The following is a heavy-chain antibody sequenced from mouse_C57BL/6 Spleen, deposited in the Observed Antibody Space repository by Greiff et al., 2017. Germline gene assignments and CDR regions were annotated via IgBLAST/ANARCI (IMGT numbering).Heavy chain of an antibody. Sequence: VQVVESGAELVKPGASVKMSCKASGYTFTSYWITWVKQRPGQGLEWIGDIYPGSGSTNYNEKFKSKATLTVDTSSSTVYMELSRLTSEDSAVYFCARHEDSGYYRFDYWGQGTTLTVSS. CDR3: ARHEDSGYYRFDY. CDR2: IYPGSGST. J-gene: IGHJ2*01. D-gene: IGHD2-3*01. CDR1: GYTFTSYW. V-gene: IGHV1-55*01.